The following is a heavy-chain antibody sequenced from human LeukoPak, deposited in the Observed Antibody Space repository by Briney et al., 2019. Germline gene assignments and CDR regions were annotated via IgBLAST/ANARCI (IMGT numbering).Heavy chain of an antibody. CDR3: VTTPENPTLALFDH. J-gene: IGHJ4*02. D-gene: IGHD1-1*01. CDR2: FDPENGEI. CDR1: GYTLTESS. Sequence: ASVKVSCKVSGYTLTESSMHWVRQPPGKGLEWVGGFDPENGEIIHAQNFQGRVTMTEDTSTDTAYMELRSLRSEDTAVYYCVTTPENPTLALFDHWGQGTQVTVSS. V-gene: IGHV1-24*01.